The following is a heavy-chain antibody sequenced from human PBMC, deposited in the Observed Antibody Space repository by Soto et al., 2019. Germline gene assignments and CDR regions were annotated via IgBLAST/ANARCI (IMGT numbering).Heavy chain of an antibody. V-gene: IGHV1-69*13. CDR1: GGTFSSYA. CDR2: IIPIFGTA. J-gene: IGHJ6*02. Sequence: ASVKVSCKASGGTFSSYAISWVRQAPGQGLEWMGGIIPIFGTANYAQKFQGRVTITADESTSTAYMELSSLRSEDTAVYYCASSDSSSWDHPESYYYYGMDVWGQGTTVTVSS. D-gene: IGHD6-13*01. CDR3: ASSDSSSWDHPESYYYYGMDV.